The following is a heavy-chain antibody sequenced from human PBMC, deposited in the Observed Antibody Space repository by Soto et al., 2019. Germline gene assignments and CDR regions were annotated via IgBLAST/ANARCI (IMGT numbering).Heavy chain of an antibody. CDR1: GFNFSAFE. CDR3: ARNSYYYAPGGWFDP. Sequence: PGGSLRLSCAASGFNFSAFEMNWVRQAPGKGLEWISYISGSGSAVDYADSVKGRFTISRDNSKNTLYLQMNSLRAEDTAVYYCARNSYYYAPGGWFDPWGQGTLVPVSS. J-gene: IGHJ5*02. V-gene: IGHV3-23*01. CDR2: ISGSGSAV. D-gene: IGHD3-10*01.